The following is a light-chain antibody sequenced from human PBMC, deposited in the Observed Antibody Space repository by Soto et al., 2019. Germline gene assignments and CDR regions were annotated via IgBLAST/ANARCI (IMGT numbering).Light chain of an antibody. Sequence: IQMTQSPSSLSASVGDTVTITCRASQGIANFLAWYQQRPGKVPTLLIYAASTLQSGVPSRFSGSGSGTDFTLTISSLQPEDVAVYYCQQYGSLITFGQGTRLEIK. V-gene: IGKV1-27*01. CDR2: AAS. CDR3: QQYGSLIT. J-gene: IGKJ5*01. CDR1: QGIANF.